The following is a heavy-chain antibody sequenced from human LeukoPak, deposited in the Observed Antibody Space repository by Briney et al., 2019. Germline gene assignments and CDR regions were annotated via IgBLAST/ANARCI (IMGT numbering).Heavy chain of an antibody. Sequence: SETLSLTCTVSGGSIRSSDYYWGWIRQPPGKGLEWIASIYYSGTTHYNPSHQSRVTMSVDTSKNQFSLRLSSVTTADTAVYYCARVNTQGVPSPWGQGTLVTVSS. CDR2: IYYSGTT. CDR1: GGSIRSSDYY. V-gene: IGHV4-39*01. D-gene: IGHD2-15*01. CDR3: ARVNTQGVPSP. J-gene: IGHJ5*02.